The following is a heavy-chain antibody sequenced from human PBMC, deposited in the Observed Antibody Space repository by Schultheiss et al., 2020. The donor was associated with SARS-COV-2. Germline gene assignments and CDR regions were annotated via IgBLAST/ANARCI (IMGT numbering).Heavy chain of an antibody. CDR2: ISWNSGSI. D-gene: IGHD4-17*01. CDR3: ARDLHAYGVDAFDI. Sequence: GGSLRLSCAASGFTFDDYAMHWVRQAPGKGLEWVSGISWNSGSIGYADSVKGRFTISRDNAKNSLYLQMNSLRAEDTALYYCARDLHAYGVDAFDIWGQGTMVTVSS. V-gene: IGHV3-9*01. CDR1: GFTFDDYA. J-gene: IGHJ3*02.